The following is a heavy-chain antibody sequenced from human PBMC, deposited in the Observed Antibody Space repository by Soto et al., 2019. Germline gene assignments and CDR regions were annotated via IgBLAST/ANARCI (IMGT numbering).Heavy chain of an antibody. V-gene: IGHV3-9*01. CDR3: AKDGGQDIVVVPAAMLYFDY. CDR2: ISWNSGSI. D-gene: IGHD2-2*01. CDR1: GFTFDDYA. J-gene: IGHJ4*02. Sequence: GGSLRLSCAASGFTFDDYAMHWVRQAPGKGLEWVSGISWNSGSIGYADSVKGRFTISRDNAKNSLYLQMNSLRAEDTALYYCAKDGGQDIVVVPAAMLYFDYWGQGTLVTVSS.